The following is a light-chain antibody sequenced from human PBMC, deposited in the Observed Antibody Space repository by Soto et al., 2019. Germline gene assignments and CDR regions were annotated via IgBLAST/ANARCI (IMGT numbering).Light chain of an antibody. Sequence: DVVMTQSPLSLPVTLGQPASISCRSSQSLVYSDGNTHLSWFHQRPGQSPRRLIYRVSNRDSGVPDRFSGSGSGTDFTLEISRVEAQDVRGYSCMQGTRWPRTFGQGTKVQI. V-gene: IGKV2-30*01. J-gene: IGKJ1*01. CDR3: MQGTRWPRT. CDR1: QSLVYSDGNTH. CDR2: RVS.